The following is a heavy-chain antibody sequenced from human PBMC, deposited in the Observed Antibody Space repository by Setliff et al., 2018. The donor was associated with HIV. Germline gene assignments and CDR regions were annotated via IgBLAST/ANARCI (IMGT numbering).Heavy chain of an antibody. J-gene: IGHJ3*02. Sequence: GASVKVSCKASGYSFTTYFMHWVRQAPGKGLEWMGWINCNSGGTYYAQNFQGRVTMTRDTSINTAYMELSRLRSGDTAVYYCARDYIHVFDIWGQGTMVTVSS. CDR1: GYSFTTYF. CDR2: INCNSGGT. CDR3: ARDYIHVFDI. V-gene: IGHV1-2*02.